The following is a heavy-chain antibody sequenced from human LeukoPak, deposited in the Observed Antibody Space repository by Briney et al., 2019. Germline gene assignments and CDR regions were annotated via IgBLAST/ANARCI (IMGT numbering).Heavy chain of an antibody. CDR3: ARDRREIKLWPREYYYYYMDV. Sequence: GGSLRLSCAASGFTFSNYSMNWVRQAPGKGLEWVSSISSLSSYIYYADSLKGRFTISRDNAKNSLYLQMNSLRAEDTAVYYCARDRREIKLWPREYYYYYMDVWGKGTTVTVSS. CDR1: GFTFSNYS. V-gene: IGHV3-21*01. J-gene: IGHJ6*03. CDR2: ISSLSSYI. D-gene: IGHD5-18*01.